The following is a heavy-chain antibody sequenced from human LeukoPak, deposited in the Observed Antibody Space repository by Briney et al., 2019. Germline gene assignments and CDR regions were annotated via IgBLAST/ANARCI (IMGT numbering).Heavy chain of an antibody. CDR3: AKDAGYYYDSSGYSAFDI. CDR2: IRYDGSNK. Sequence: PGGSLRLSCAASGFTFSSYGMHWVRQAPGKGLEWVAFIRYDGSNKYYADSVKGRFTISRDNSKNTLYLQMNSLRAGDTAVYYCAKDAGYYYDSSGYSAFDIWGQGTMVTVSS. D-gene: IGHD3-22*01. V-gene: IGHV3-30*02. CDR1: GFTFSSYG. J-gene: IGHJ3*02.